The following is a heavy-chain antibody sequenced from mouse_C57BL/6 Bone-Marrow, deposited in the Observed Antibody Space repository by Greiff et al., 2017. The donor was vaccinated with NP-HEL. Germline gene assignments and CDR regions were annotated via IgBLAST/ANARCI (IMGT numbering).Heavy chain of an antibody. CDR2: INPSTGGT. J-gene: IGHJ3*01. CDR3: ARGDSSGYGFAY. D-gene: IGHD3-2*02. CDR1: GYSFTGYY. V-gene: IGHV1-42*01. Sequence: EVQLQQSGPELVKPGASVKISCKASGYSFTGYYMNWVKQSPEKSLERIGEINPSTGGTTYNQKFKAKATLTVDKSSSTAYMQLKSLTSEDSAVYYCARGDSSGYGFAYLGQGTLVTVSA.